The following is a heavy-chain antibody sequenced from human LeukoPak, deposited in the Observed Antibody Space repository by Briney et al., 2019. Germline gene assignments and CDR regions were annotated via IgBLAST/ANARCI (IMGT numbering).Heavy chain of an antibody. CDR1: AFTFSSYG. J-gene: IGHJ4*02. CDR3: ARDYYGSGSYYTAVPDY. D-gene: IGHD3-10*01. Sequence: GGSLRPSCAASAFTFSSYGVHWVRQAPSKGLEWVAVIWYDGSNKYYAVSVKGRFTISRDNSKNTLYLQMNSLRAEDTAVYYCARDYYGSGSYYTAVPDYWGQGTLVTVSS. CDR2: IWYDGSNK. V-gene: IGHV3-33*01.